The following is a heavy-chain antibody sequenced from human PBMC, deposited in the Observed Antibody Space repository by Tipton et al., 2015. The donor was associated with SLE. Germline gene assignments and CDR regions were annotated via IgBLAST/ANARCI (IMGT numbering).Heavy chain of an antibody. CDR1: GGSISSYY. J-gene: IGHJ3*02. Sequence: TLSLTCTVSGGSISSYYWSWIRQPAGKGLDWIGRIYTSGSTNYNPSLKSRVTMSVDTSKNQFSLKLSSVTAADTAVYYCARGENHTGAFDIWGQGTMVTVSS. V-gene: IGHV4-4*07. CDR3: ARGENHTGAFDI. CDR2: IYTSGST. D-gene: IGHD3-16*01.